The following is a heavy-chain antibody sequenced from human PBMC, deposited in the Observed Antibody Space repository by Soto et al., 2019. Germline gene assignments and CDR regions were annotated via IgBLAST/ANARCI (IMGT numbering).Heavy chain of an antibody. CDR3: ARASSRNWFDP. CDR2: IYYSGST. Sequence: KPSETLSLTCTVSGGSISSYYWSWIRQPPGKGLEWIGYIYYSGSTNYNPSLKSRVTISVDTSKNQFSLKLSSVTAADTAVYYCARASSRNWFDPWGQGTLVTVSS. J-gene: IGHJ5*02. CDR1: GGSISSYY. D-gene: IGHD6-25*01. V-gene: IGHV4-59*01.